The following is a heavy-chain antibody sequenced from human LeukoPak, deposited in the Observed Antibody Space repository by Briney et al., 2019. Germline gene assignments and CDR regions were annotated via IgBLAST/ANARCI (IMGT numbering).Heavy chain of an antibody. Sequence: GGSLRLSCVASGFTFGKYWMSWVRQAPGKGLEWVANIKQDGSEKYYVDSVKGRFTISRDNAKNSLYLQMNSLRAEDTAVYYCARDGGQLQPISDYWGQGTLVTVSS. V-gene: IGHV3-7*01. J-gene: IGHJ4*02. CDR3: ARDGGQLQPISDY. D-gene: IGHD2-2*01. CDR1: GFTFGKYW. CDR2: IKQDGSEK.